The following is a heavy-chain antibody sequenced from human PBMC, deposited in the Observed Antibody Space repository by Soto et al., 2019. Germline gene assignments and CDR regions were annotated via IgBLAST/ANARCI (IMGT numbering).Heavy chain of an antibody. Sequence: GSLRLSCVASGFTFSDYAMTWVRQAPGKGLEWVSVISATGATTYYADSVRGRFTISRDNSKNTLNLQMNDLRVEDTAVIYCAKGRKSTEKDIAVMLAAASSIQHWGQGTLVTVSS. CDR2: ISATGATT. J-gene: IGHJ1*01. CDR1: GFTFSDYA. V-gene: IGHV3-23*01. CDR3: AKGRKSTEKDIAVMLAAASSIQH. D-gene: IGHD2-15*01.